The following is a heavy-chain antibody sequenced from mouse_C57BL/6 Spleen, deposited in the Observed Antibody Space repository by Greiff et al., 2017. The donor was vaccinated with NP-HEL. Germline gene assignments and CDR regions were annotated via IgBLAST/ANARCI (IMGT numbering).Heavy chain of an antibody. CDR1: GFNIKDDY. V-gene: IGHV14-4*01. CDR2: IDPENGDT. Sequence: EVQLQQSGAELVRPGASVKLSCTASGFNIKDDYMHWVKQRPEQGLEWIGWIDPENGDTEYASKFQGKATITADTSSNTAYLQLSSLTSEDTAVYYCTVPIVTTRYYFDYWGQGTTLTVSS. D-gene: IGHD2-5*01. CDR3: TVPIVTTRYYFDY. J-gene: IGHJ2*01.